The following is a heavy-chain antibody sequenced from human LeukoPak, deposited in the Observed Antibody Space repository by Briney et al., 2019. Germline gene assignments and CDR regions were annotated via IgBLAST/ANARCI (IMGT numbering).Heavy chain of an antibody. CDR1: GYTFTGYY. CDR2: INPNSGGT. V-gene: IGHV1-2*02. J-gene: IGHJ4*02. CDR3: ARDGTCSSTSCYDY. D-gene: IGHD2-2*01. Sequence: VSVKVSCKASGYTFTGYYMHWVRQAPGQGLEWMGWINPNSGGTNYAQKFQGRVTMTRDTSISTAYMELSRLRSDDTAVYYCARDGTCSSTSCYDYWGQGTLVTVSS.